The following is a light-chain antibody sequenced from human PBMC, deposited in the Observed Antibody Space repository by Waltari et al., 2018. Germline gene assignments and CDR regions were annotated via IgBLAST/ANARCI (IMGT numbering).Light chain of an antibody. Sequence: EIVLTQSPATLSLSPGERATLSCRASQSVDSYLAWYQQKTGQAPRLLIYDASDRATGIPARFSGSGSGTDFTLTISSLEPEDFALYYCQERSNWPPTFGQGTKLEIK. CDR3: QERSNWPPT. CDR2: DAS. CDR1: QSVDSY. V-gene: IGKV3-11*01. J-gene: IGKJ2*01.